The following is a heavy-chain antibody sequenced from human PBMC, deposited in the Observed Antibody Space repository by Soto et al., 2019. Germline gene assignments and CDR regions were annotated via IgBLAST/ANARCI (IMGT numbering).Heavy chain of an antibody. CDR1: GYTFTSYA. V-gene: IGHV1-3*01. J-gene: IGHJ4*02. Sequence: QVQLVQSGAEVKKPGASLKVSCKASGYTFTSYAMDWVRQAPGERLEWMGWINAGNGNTKYSQKFQGRVTITRDTSASTAYMELSSLRSEDTAVYYCARDMGFGLSDYWGQGTLVTVSS. CDR3: ARDMGFGLSDY. D-gene: IGHD3-10*01. CDR2: INAGNGNT.